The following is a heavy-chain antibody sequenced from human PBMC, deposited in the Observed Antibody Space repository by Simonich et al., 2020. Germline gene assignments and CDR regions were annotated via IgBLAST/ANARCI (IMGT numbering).Heavy chain of an antibody. Sequence: QVQLQQWGAGLLKPSETLSLTCAVYGGSFSGYYWSWIRQPPGKGQEWIGEINHSGSTNSNPSPKSRVTISVDTSKTPVSLKRSSVTAADTAVYYCARGKGWKNAFDIWGQGTMVTVSS. CDR3: ARGKGWKNAFDI. J-gene: IGHJ3*02. D-gene: IGHD1-1*01. CDR1: GGSFSGYY. CDR2: INHSGST. V-gene: IGHV4-34*01.